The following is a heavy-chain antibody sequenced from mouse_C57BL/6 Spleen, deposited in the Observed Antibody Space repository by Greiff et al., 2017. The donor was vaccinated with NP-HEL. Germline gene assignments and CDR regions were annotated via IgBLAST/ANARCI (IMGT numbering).Heavy chain of an antibody. D-gene: IGHD2-5*01. Sequence: EVQRVESGGGLVQPGGSMKLSCAASGFTFSDAWMDWVRQSPEKGLEWVAEIRNKANNHATYYAESVKGRFTISRDDSKSSVYLQMNSLRAEDTGIYYCTRGEDSNWYFDVWGTGTTVTVSS. CDR1: GFTFSDAW. V-gene: IGHV6-6*01. J-gene: IGHJ1*03. CDR3: TRGEDSNWYFDV. CDR2: IRNKANNHAT.